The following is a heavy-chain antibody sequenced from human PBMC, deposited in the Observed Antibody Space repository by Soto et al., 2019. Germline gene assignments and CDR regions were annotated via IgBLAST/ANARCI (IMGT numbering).Heavy chain of an antibody. CDR1: GFTFSSYS. CDR2: ISSSSSTI. CDR3: ATPAASTVTSYWYFDL. Sequence: PGGSLRLSCAASGFTFSSYSMNWVRQAPGKGLEWVSYISSSSSTIYYADSVKGRFTISRDNAKNSLYLQMNSLRAEDTAVYYCATPAASTVTSYWYFDLWGRGTLVTVSS. D-gene: IGHD4-17*01. J-gene: IGHJ2*01. V-gene: IGHV3-48*01.